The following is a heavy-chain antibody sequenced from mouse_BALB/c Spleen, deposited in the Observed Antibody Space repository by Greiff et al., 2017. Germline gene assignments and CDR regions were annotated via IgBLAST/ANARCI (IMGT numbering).Heavy chain of an antibody. CDR2: INSNGGST. Sequence: EVQVVESGGGLLKLGGSLKPSWPAPVSTFSSYYMSGVRKIPKKSRELVAAINSNGGSTNYPDTVKGRFTISRDNAKNTLYLQMSSLKSEDTALYYCARHEGSRDGYYVMDYWGQGTSVTVSS. CDR3: ARHEGSRDGYYVMDY. D-gene: IGHD1-1*01. CDR1: VSTFSSYY. V-gene: IGHV5-6-2*01. J-gene: IGHJ4*01.